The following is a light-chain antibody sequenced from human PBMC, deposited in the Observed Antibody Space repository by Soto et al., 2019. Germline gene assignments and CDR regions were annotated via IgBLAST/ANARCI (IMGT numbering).Light chain of an antibody. J-gene: IGLJ1*01. V-gene: IGLV2-14*03. CDR2: DVS. CDR1: SSDVGAYNY. Sequence: QSALTQPASVSGSPGQSITISCTGTSSDVGAYNYVSWYQHHPGEAPKVMIFDVSNRPSGVSNRFSGSKSGNTASLTISGLQADDYADYYCTSYTTSMSRYVFGTGTNVTVL. CDR3: TSYTTSMSRYV.